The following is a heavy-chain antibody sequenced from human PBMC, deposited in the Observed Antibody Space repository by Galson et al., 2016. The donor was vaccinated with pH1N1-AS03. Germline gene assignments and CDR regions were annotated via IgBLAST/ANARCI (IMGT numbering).Heavy chain of an antibody. CDR1: GFTFSSYS. J-gene: IGHJ6*02. V-gene: IGHV3-64*02. CDR3: AREAEHYYYALDV. Sequence: SLRLSCAVSGFTFSSYSIHWVRQAPGKGLEYVSAISSDGDTYYTDSVKGRFTISRDKSKNTVYLQMGSLRPEDVAVYYCAREAEHYYYALDVWGQGTTVTVSS. CDR2: ISSDGDT.